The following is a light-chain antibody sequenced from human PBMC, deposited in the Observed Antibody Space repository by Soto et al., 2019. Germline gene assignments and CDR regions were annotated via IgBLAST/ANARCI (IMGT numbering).Light chain of an antibody. CDR3: QQYNKWPQT. CDR1: QSVSID. CDR2: GAS. J-gene: IGKJ1*01. Sequence: EIVMTQSPATLSVSPGERVTLSCRASQSVSIDLAWYQQKPGQAPGLLIYGASTRATDIPPSFTGSGSGTEFTLTISSLQSEDIAVYYCQQYNKWPQTFGQGTKVDIK. V-gene: IGKV3-15*01.